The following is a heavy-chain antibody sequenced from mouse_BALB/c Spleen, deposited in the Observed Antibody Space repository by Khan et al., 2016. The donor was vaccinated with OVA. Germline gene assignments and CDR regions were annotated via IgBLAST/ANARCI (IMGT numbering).Heavy chain of an antibody. V-gene: IGHV1S132*01. D-gene: IGHD2-1*01. CDR2: IFPATGTT. CDR1: GYTFTSYW. CDR3: ARGYFGNYEFVY. J-gene: IGHJ3*01. Sequence: QVQLQQSGAEVVKPGASVKLSCKTTGYTFTSYWIQWIEQRPGQGLGWIGQIFPATGTTYYNENFKSKATLTVDTSSSTAYMQLSSLTSEDSAVYFCARGYFGNYEFVYWGQGTLVTVSP.